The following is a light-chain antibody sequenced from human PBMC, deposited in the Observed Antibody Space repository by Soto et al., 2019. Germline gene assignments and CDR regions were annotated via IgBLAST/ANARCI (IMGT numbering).Light chain of an antibody. Sequence: QSVLTQPPSVYGSPVQSVTISCTGTSSDVGSYNRVSWYQQPPGTDPKLMIYEVSNPPSGVPDRFSGSKSGNTASLTISGLQADDEADYYCSSYTSTSPLVFGGGTKVTVL. V-gene: IGLV2-18*02. CDR1: SSDVGSYNR. J-gene: IGLJ2*01. CDR3: SSYTSTSPLV. CDR2: EVS.